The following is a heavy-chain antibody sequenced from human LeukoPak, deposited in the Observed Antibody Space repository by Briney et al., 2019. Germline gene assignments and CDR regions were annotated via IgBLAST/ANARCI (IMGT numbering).Heavy chain of an antibody. D-gene: IGHD6-19*01. CDR3: AREDTSGGAFDY. Sequence: PGGSLRLSCAASGFTVSSYEMNWVRQAPGKGLEWVSYISSGSSTIYYADSVKGRFTISRDNAKNSLYLQMNSLRAEDTAVYYCAREDTSGGAFDYWGQGTLVTVSS. CDR1: GFTVSSYE. V-gene: IGHV3-48*01. CDR2: ISSGSSTI. J-gene: IGHJ4*02.